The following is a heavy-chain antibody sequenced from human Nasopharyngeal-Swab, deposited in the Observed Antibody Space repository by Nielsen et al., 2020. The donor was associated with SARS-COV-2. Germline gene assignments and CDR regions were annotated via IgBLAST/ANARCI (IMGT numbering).Heavy chain of an antibody. D-gene: IGHD6-19*01. CDR1: GFTFSSYA. J-gene: IGHJ3*02. CDR2: ISGSGVST. V-gene: IGHV3-23*02. Sequence: GGSLRLSCATSGFTFSSYAMGWVRQAPGKGLEWVSVISGSGVSTYYGDSVKGRFAISRDNSKNKLYSQMNSLKVEDTAIYYCAKKGQQWLADDAFDTWGQGTLVSISS. CDR3: AKKGQQWLADDAFDT.